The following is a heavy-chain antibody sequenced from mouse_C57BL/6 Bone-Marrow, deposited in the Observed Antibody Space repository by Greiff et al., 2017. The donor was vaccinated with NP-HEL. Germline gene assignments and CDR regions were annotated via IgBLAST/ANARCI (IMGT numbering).Heavy chain of an antibody. CDR2: IRNKANGYTT. V-gene: IGHV7-3*01. CDR3: ARSIYYDYADDPFYAMDY. Sequence: EVKLMESGGGLVQPGGSLSLSCAASGFTFTDYYMSWVRQPPGQALEWLVFIRNKANGYTTEYSASVKGRFTISRDTSQSIIYLQMNALGAEDSATYYCARSIYYDYADDPFYAMDYGGQGTSVTVSS. J-gene: IGHJ4*01. CDR1: GFTFTDYY. D-gene: IGHD2-4*01.